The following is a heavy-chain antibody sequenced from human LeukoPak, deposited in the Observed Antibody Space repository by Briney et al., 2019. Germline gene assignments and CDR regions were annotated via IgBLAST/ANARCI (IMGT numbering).Heavy chain of an antibody. D-gene: IGHD6-13*01. CDR2: ISSSSSYT. CDR1: GFTFSDYY. CDR3: ARAPRRSSSWYDY. Sequence: GGSLRLCCAASGFTFSDYYMSWIRQAPGKGLEWVSYISSSSSYTNYADSVKGRFTISRDNAKNSLYLQMNSLRAEDTAVYYCARAPRRSSSWYDYWGQGTLVTVSS. V-gene: IGHV3-11*06. J-gene: IGHJ4*02.